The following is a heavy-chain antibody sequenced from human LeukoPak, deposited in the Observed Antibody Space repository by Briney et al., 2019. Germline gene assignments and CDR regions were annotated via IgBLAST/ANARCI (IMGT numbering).Heavy chain of an antibody. CDR2: INPDGSRT. D-gene: IGHD3-9*01. CDR1: GFTFSSYW. J-gene: IGHJ4*02. CDR3: ARDFEAPSDC. V-gene: IGHV3-74*01. Sequence: QPGGSLRLSCAASGFTFSSYWMHWVRQAPGKGLVWVSRINPDGSRTSYADSVKGRFTIFRDNAKNTLYLQMNSLRAEDTAVYYCARDFEAPSDCWGQGTLVTVSS.